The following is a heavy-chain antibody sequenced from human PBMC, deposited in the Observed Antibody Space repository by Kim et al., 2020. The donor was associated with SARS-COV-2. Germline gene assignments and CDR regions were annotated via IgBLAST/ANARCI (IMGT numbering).Heavy chain of an antibody. Sequence: YYADSSKGRFTIPRDNSRNTLYLQMNSLRAEDTAVYYSAKEGTLTGYFDYWGQGTLVTVSS. J-gene: IGHJ4*02. CDR3: AKEGTLTGYFDY. D-gene: IGHD3-9*01. V-gene: IGHV3-23*01.